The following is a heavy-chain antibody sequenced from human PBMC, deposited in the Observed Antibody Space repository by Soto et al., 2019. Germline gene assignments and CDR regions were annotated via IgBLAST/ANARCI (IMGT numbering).Heavy chain of an antibody. J-gene: IGHJ6*02. CDR2: IYYSGST. V-gene: IGHV4-31*03. D-gene: IGHD6-13*01. CDR1: GGSIRGGGYY. Sequence: PSEPLSLTCTVSGGSIRGGGYYWSWIRQHPGKGLEWIGYIYYSGSTYYNPSLKSRVTISVDTSKNQFSLKLSSVTAADTAVYYCATIAAAGTAWYYYYYGMDVWGQGTTVTVSS. CDR3: ATIAAAGTAWYYYYYGMDV.